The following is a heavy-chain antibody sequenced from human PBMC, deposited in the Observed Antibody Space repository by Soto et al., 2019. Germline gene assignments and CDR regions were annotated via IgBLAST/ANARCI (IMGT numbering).Heavy chain of an antibody. V-gene: IGHV3-23*01. Sequence: GGSLRLSCAASGFTFSSYAMSWVRQAPGKGLEWVSAISGSGGSTYYADSVKGRFTISRDNSKNTLYLQMNSLRAEDTAVYYCAKGDPNWNKYYYYYYMDVWGKGTTVTVSS. D-gene: IGHD1-1*01. CDR3: AKGDPNWNKYYYYYYMDV. J-gene: IGHJ6*03. CDR2: ISGSGGST. CDR1: GFTFSSYA.